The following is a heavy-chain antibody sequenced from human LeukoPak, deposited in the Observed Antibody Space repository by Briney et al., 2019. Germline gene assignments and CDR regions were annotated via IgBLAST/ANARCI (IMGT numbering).Heavy chain of an antibody. Sequence: SETLSLTCGVSGYPINNAYYWVWIRQPPGKGLEWIGSLYHPDSTYYNPSLKSRVTMSVDTSRNQFSLRLSFVTAADTAVYYCARQYDSYFYYYLDLWGTGTSVTVSS. CDR3: ARQYDSYFYYYLDL. CDR1: GYPINNAYY. V-gene: IGHV4-38-2*01. J-gene: IGHJ6*03. CDR2: LYHPDST. D-gene: IGHD2-2*01.